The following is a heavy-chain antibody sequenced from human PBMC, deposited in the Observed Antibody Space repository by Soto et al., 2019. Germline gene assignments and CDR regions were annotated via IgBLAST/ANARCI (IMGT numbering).Heavy chain of an antibody. D-gene: IGHD6-13*01. CDR2: ISYDGSNK. V-gene: IGHV3-30-3*01. J-gene: IGHJ4*02. Sequence: QVQLVESGGGVVQPGRSLRLSCAASGFTFSSYAMHWVRQAPGKGLEWVAVISYDGSNKYYADSVKGRFTISRDNSKNTLYLQMYSLRAEDTAVYYCARGIAAAGHTFDYWGQGTLVTVSS. CDR3: ARGIAAAGHTFDY. CDR1: GFTFSSYA.